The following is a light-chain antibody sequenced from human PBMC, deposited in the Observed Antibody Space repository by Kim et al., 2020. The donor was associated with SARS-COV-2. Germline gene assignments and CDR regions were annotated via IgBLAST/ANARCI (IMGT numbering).Light chain of an antibody. CDR2: EVI. Sequence: QSALTQPPSASGSPGQSVTISCTGTSSDVGGYNYVSWYQQHPGKAPKLIIYEVIKRPSGVPDRFSGSKYGNTASLTVSGLQADDEADYYCSSYAASYTILFGGGSKLTVL. CDR1: SSDVGGYNY. J-gene: IGLJ2*01. V-gene: IGLV2-8*01. CDR3: SSYAASYTIL.